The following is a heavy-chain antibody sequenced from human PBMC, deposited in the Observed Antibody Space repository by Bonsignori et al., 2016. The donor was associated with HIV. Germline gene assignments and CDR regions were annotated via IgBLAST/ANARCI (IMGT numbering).Heavy chain of an antibody. CDR1: GGSFSGYY. CDR2: INHSGST. V-gene: IGHV4-34*01. D-gene: IGHD5-18*01. Sequence: SETLSLTCAVYGGSFSGYYWSWIRQPPGKGLEWIGEINHSGSTNYNPSLKSRVTISVDTSKNQFSLKLSSVTAADTAVYYCARVSPTWIQLWSLGAFDIWGQGTMVTVSS. CDR3: ARVSPTWIQLWSLGAFDI. J-gene: IGHJ3*02.